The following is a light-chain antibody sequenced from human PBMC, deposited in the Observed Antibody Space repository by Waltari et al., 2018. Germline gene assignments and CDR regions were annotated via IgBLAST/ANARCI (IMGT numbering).Light chain of an antibody. CDR2: EVS. J-gene: IGLJ3*02. CDR3: SSYAGSNWV. Sequence: QSALTQPPSASGSPGQSVTISCTGTSSDVGAYNYVSWYQQHPGKAPKLMIYEVSKRPSGVPGRFAGSKSGNTAALTVAGLQAEDEADYYCSSYAGSNWVFGGGTKLTVL. V-gene: IGLV2-8*01. CDR1: SSDVGAYNY.